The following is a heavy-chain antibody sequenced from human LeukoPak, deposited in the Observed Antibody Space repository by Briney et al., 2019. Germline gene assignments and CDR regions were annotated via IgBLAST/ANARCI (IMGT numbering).Heavy chain of an antibody. CDR3: ARVYAPSYYYYYMDV. CDR1: GFTFDDYA. D-gene: IGHD2-8*01. Sequence: GGSLRLSCAASGFTFDDYAMRWVRQAPGKGLEWVSGISWNSGSIGYADSVKGRFTISRDNAKNSLYLQMNSLRAEDTALYYCARVYAPSYYYYYMDVWGKGTTVTVSS. V-gene: IGHV3-9*01. J-gene: IGHJ6*03. CDR2: ISWNSGSI.